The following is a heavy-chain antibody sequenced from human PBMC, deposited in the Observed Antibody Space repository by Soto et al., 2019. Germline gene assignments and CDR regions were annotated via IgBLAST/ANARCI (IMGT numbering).Heavy chain of an antibody. D-gene: IGHD3-22*01. CDR2: IIAIFGTA. CDR1: AGTFSSYA. CDR3: ARGLDYYDISGYYLANWFDP. Sequence: SVKVSYKTSAGTFSSYAIRWLRQAPGQGLEWMGGIIAIFGTANYAQKFQDSVTITADKSTSTAYMELSSLRSEDTAVYYCARGLDYYDISGYYLANWFDPWGQGTLVTVSS. V-gene: IGHV1-69*06. J-gene: IGHJ5*02.